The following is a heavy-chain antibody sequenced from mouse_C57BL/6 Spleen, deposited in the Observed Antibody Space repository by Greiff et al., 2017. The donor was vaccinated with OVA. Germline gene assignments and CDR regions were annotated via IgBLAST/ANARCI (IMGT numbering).Heavy chain of an antibody. J-gene: IGHJ4*01. CDR2: IRSKSNNYAT. CDR3: VRHSNWDRGDAMDY. Sequence: EVKVVESGGGLVQPKGSLKLSCAASGFSFNTYAMNWVRQAPGKGLEWVARIRSKSNNYATYYADSVKDRFTISRDDSESMLYLQMNNLKTEDTAMYYWVRHSNWDRGDAMDYWGQGTSVTVSS. D-gene: IGHD4-1*01. CDR1: GFSFNTYA. V-gene: IGHV10-1*01.